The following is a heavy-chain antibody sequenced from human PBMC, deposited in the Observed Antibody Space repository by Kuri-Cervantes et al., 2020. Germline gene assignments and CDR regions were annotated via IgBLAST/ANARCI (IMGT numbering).Heavy chain of an antibody. J-gene: IGHJ6*02. D-gene: IGHD4-11*01. CDR2: ISSSSSYI. V-gene: IGHV3-21*01. CDR1: GFTFSSYS. Sequence: GESLKISCAASGFTFSSYSMNWVRQAPGKGLEWVSSISSSSSYIYYADSVKGRFTISRDNSKNTLYLQMNSLRAEDTAVYYCARERGNYRAVDNGMDVWGQGTTVTVSS. CDR3: ARERGNYRAVDNGMDV.